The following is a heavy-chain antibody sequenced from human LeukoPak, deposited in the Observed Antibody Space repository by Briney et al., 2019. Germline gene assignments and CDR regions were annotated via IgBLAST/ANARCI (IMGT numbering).Heavy chain of an antibody. CDR3: ATTTLRYFDWLYPSRYYYYYYGMDV. D-gene: IGHD3-9*01. V-gene: IGHV1-69*13. J-gene: IGHJ6*02. Sequence: SVKVSCKACGGTFNSYALSWVRQAPGQGLEWMGGIIPIFGTANYAQKFQGRVTITADESTSTAYMELSSLRSGDTAVYYCATTTLRYFDWLYPSRYYYYYYGMDVWGQGTTVTVSS. CDR1: GGTFNSYA. CDR2: IIPIFGTA.